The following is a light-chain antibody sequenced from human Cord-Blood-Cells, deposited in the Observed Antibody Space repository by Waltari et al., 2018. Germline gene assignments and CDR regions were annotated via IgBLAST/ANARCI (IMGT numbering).Light chain of an antibody. CDR2: EDN. Sequence: NFMLTQPHSVSESPGKTVTISSTGSSGSIASNSVQWYQQRPGSAPTTVIYEDNQRPSGVPDRFSGSIDSSSNSASLTISGLKTEDEADYYCQSYDSSNWVFGGGTKLTVL. V-gene: IGLV6-57*02. J-gene: IGLJ3*02. CDR1: SGSIASNS. CDR3: QSYDSSNWV.